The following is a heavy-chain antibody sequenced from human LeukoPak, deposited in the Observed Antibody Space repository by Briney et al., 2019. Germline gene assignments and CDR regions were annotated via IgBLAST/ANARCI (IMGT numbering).Heavy chain of an antibody. CDR3: ARDLHLSLDY. CDR2: ISSSSGYI. Sequence: GGSLRLSCAASGFTFSSYSMNWVRQAPGKGLEWVSSISSSSGYIYYADSVKGRFTISRDNAKNSLYLQMNSLRAEDTAVYYCARDLHLSLDYWGQGTLVTVSS. CDR1: GFTFSSYS. D-gene: IGHD3-16*01. J-gene: IGHJ4*02. V-gene: IGHV3-21*01.